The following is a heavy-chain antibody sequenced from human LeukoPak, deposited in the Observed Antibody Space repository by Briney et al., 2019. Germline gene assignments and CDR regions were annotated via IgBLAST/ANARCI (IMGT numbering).Heavy chain of an antibody. D-gene: IGHD2-2*01. Sequence: GGSLRLSCAASGFTFSDYYMSWIRQAPGKGLEWVSYISSSGSTIYYADSVKGRFTISRDNAKNSLYLQMNSLRAEDTAVYYCARDLVPASNWFDPWGQGTLVTVSS. J-gene: IGHJ5*02. V-gene: IGHV3-11*01. CDR2: ISSSGSTI. CDR1: GFTFSDYY. CDR3: ARDLVPASNWFDP.